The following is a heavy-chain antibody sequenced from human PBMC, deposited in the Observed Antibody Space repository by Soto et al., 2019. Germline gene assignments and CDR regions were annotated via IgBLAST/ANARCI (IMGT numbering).Heavy chain of an antibody. CDR1: GFTFSSYA. CDR3: AKCPPGCYYDSSGYLGYNWFDP. D-gene: IGHD3-22*01. V-gene: IGHV3-23*01. J-gene: IGHJ5*02. Sequence: HPGGSLRLSCAASGFTFSSYAMSWVRQAPGKGLEWVSAISGSGGSTYYADSVKGRFTISRDNSKNTLYLQMNSLRAEDTAVYYCAKCPPGCYYDSSGYLGYNWFDPWGQGTLVTVSS. CDR2: ISGSGGST.